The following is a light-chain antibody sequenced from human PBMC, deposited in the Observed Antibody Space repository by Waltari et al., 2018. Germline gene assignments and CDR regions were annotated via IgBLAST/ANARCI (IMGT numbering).Light chain of an antibody. CDR1: QGIRND. V-gene: IGKV1-17*01. Sequence: IQMTQSPSSLSASVGDRVNITCRASQGIRNDLGWYQQKPGKAPKRLIYAESSLQSGVPSSFSSRASRKEFTLIISSLQPEDFATYYCLQHDNFPITFGEGTRLEIK. J-gene: IGKJ5*01. CDR3: LQHDNFPIT. CDR2: AES.